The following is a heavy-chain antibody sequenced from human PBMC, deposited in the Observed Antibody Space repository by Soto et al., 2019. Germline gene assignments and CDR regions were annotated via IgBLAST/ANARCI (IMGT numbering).Heavy chain of an antibody. Sequence: GGSLRLSCAASGFTFSSYAMSWVRQAPGKGLEWVSAISGSGGSTYYADSVKGRFTISRENSKNTLYLQMNSLRAEDTAVYYCATAENDCSNYGFDYWGQGTLVTVSS. CDR1: GFTFSSYA. D-gene: IGHD4-4*01. CDR2: ISGSGGST. CDR3: ATAENDCSNYGFDY. V-gene: IGHV3-23*01. J-gene: IGHJ4*02.